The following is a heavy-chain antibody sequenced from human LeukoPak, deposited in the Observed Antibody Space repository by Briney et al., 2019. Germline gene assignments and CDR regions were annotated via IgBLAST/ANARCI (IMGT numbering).Heavy chain of an antibody. V-gene: IGHV4-39*01. CDR3: ARRLLGYCSGGSCYSGYFQH. D-gene: IGHD2-15*01. CDR2: IYFSGGT. J-gene: IGHJ1*01. CDR1: GDSISSSNCY. Sequence: PPETLSLTCTVSGDSISSSNCYWGWIRQPPGKGLEWIGSIYFSGGTYYNASLKSRVTISVDTSKNLFSLKLSSVTAADTAVYYCARRLLGYCSGGSCYSGYFQHWGQGTLVTVSS.